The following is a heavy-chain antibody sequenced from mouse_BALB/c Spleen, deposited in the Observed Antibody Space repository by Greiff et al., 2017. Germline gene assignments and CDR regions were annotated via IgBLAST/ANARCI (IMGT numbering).Heavy chain of an antibody. V-gene: IGHV5-17*02. J-gene: IGHJ4*01. CDR2: ISSGSSTI. CDR1: GFTFSSFG. D-gene: IGHD1-1*01. CDR3: ARSDYYGSRGDYYAMDY. Sequence: EVKVVESGGGLVQPGGSRKLSCAASGFTFSSFGMHWVRQAPEKGLEWVAYISSGSSTIYYADTVKGRFTISRDNPKNTLFLQMTSLRSEDTAMYYCARSDYYGSRGDYYAMDYWGQGTSVTVSS.